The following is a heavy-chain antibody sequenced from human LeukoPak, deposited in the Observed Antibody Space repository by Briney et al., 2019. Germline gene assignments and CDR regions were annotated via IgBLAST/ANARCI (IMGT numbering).Heavy chain of an antibody. CDR1: GFTFSSYA. J-gene: IGHJ2*01. Sequence: GGSLRLSCAASGFTFSSYAMSWVRQAPGKGLEWVSAISGSGGSTYYADSVKGRFTISRDNSKNTLYLQMNSLRAEDTAVYYCAKSAYPTVTTYWYFDLWGRGTLVTVSS. V-gene: IGHV3-23*01. D-gene: IGHD4-17*01. CDR2: ISGSGGST. CDR3: AKSAYPTVTTYWYFDL.